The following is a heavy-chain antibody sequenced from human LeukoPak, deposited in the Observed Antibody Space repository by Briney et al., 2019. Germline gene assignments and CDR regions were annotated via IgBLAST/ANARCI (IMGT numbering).Heavy chain of an antibody. CDR1: GGSIRSSYYY. CDR2: IYDSGST. D-gene: IGHD3-3*01. J-gene: IGHJ4*02. Sequence: SETLSLTCTVSGGSIRSSYYYWGWIRQPPGKGLEWIGSIYDSGSTYYNPSLKSRVTISVDTSKNQFSLKLNSVTAADTAVYYCAGTYYDFWSGSETHDYWGQGTLVTVSS. CDR3: AGTYYDFWSGSETHDY. V-gene: IGHV4-39*01.